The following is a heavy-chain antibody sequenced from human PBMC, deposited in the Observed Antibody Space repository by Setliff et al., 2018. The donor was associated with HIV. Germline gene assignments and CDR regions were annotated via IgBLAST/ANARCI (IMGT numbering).Heavy chain of an antibody. Sequence: GGSLRLSCAASGFTFSTYGMHWVRQAPGMGLEWVAFIRYDGNNENYADSVKGRFTISRDNSKNTLYLQMNSLRPEDTALYYCVRGSGYYYFDNWGQGALVTVSS. CDR1: GFTFSTYG. CDR2: IRYDGNNE. CDR3: VRGSGYYYFDN. D-gene: IGHD3-22*01. J-gene: IGHJ4*02. V-gene: IGHV3-30*02.